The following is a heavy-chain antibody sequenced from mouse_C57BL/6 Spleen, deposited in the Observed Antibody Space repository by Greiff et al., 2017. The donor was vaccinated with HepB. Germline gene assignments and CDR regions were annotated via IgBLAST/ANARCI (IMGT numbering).Heavy chain of an antibody. Sequence: QVQLKESGAELVKPGASVKISCKASGYAFSSYWMNWVKQRPGKGLEWIGQIYPGDGDTNYNQKFKGKATLTVDKSSSTAYMQLSSLTSEDSAVYYCAIVRNYGAMDYWGQGTSVTVSS. J-gene: IGHJ4*01. V-gene: IGHV1-80*01. CDR3: AIVRNYGAMDY. D-gene: IGHD2-1*01. CDR1: GYAFSSYW. CDR2: IYPGDGDT.